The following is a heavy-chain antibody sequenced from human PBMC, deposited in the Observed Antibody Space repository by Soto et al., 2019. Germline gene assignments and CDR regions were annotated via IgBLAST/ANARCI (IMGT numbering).Heavy chain of an antibody. CDR2: ISGSGGST. V-gene: IGHV3-23*01. D-gene: IGHD6-13*01. CDR3: AKDKRVAAAGPFDY. J-gene: IGHJ4*02. CDR1: VFTFSSYA. Sequence: GGSLRLACAASVFTFSSYAMSWVRQAPGKGLEWVSAISGSGGSTYYADSVKGRFTISRDNSKNTLYLQMNSLRAEDTAVYYCAKDKRVAAAGPFDYWGQGTLVTVSS.